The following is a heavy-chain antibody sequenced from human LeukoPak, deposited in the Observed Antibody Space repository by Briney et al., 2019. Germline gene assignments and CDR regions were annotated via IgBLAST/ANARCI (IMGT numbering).Heavy chain of an antibody. CDR3: AKGSYYDSSGSFYFDY. D-gene: IGHD3-22*01. CDR2: ISNSGGST. V-gene: IGHV3-23*01. J-gene: IGHJ4*02. CDR1: GFTFSNYA. Sequence: GGSLRLSCAASGFTFSNYAMSWVRQAPGKGLEWVSTISNSGGSTYYADSVKGRFTISRDNPKNTLYVQVNSLGTEDTAAYYCAKGSYYDSSGSFYFDYWGQGTLVTVSS.